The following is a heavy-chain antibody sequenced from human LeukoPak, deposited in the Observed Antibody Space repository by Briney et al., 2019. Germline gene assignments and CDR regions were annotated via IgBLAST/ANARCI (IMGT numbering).Heavy chain of an antibody. CDR3: ASLGYCSSTSCFRTPGDC. CDR1: GGSISSGDYY. J-gene: IGHJ4*02. D-gene: IGHD2-2*01. CDR2: IYYSGST. V-gene: IGHV4-30-4*08. Sequence: SETLSLTCTVSGGSISSGDYYWSWIRQPPGKGLEWLGYIYYSGSTYYNPSLKRRATISVDTSQNQCSLKLSSVTAADTAVYYCASLGYCSSTSCFRTPGDCWGQGTLVSVSS.